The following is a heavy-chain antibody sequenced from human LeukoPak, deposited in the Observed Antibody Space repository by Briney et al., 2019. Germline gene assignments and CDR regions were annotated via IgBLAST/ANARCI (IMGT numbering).Heavy chain of an antibody. V-gene: IGHV4-59*12. Sequence: SETLSLTCTVSGGSISSYYWSWIRQPPGKGLEWIGYIYYSGSTNYNPSLKSRVTISVDTSKNQFSLKLSSVTAADTAVYYCARDETYYDFQYYMDVWGKGTTVTVSS. CDR3: ARDETYYDFQYYMDV. CDR2: IYYSGST. J-gene: IGHJ6*03. CDR1: GGSISSYY. D-gene: IGHD3-3*01.